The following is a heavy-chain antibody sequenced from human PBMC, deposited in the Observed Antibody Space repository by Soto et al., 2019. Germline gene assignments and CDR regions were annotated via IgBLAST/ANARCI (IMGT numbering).Heavy chain of an antibody. CDR1: GYTFTNFG. CDR3: ARVGTPIDY. Sequence: QVQLVQSGAEVKKPGASVKVSCKASGYTFTNFGISWVRQAPGQGLEWMGWISAYNGNTNYAQKFQGRVTMTTDTSTSTAYMAVRSMGFNDTAVYYCARVGTPIDYWGQGTLVTGSS. J-gene: IGHJ4*02. V-gene: IGHV1-18*01. D-gene: IGHD7-27*01. CDR2: ISAYNGNT.